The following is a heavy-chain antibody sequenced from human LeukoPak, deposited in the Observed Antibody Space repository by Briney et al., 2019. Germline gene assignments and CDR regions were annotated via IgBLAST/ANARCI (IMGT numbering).Heavy chain of an antibody. J-gene: IGHJ4*02. CDR3: ARRGYSYGYSSWFDY. CDR2: INSDGSSR. CDR1: GFTFSSYW. D-gene: IGHD5-18*01. V-gene: IGHV3-74*01. Sequence: GGSLRLSCAASGFTFSSYWMHWVRQVPGKGLVWVSRINSDGSSRSYVDSVMGRFTISRDNAKNTLYLQLDSLRAEDTAVYYCARRGYSYGYSSWFDYWGQGTLVTVSS.